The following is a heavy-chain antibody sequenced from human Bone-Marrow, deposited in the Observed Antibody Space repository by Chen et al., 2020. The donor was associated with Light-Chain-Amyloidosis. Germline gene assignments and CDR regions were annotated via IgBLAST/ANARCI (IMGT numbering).Heavy chain of an antibody. CDR2: IYYSGST. D-gene: IGHD3-22*01. Sequence: QVQLQESGPGLVKPSQTLSLTCTVSGGSISSGGYYWSWIRQHPGKGLEWIGYIYYSGSTYYNPSRKSRVTISVDTSKNQFSLKLSSVTAADTAVYYCARETHYYDSGDYYGMDVWGQGTTVTVSS. J-gene: IGHJ6*02. V-gene: IGHV4-31*03. CDR1: GGSISSGGYY. CDR3: ARETHYYDSGDYYGMDV.